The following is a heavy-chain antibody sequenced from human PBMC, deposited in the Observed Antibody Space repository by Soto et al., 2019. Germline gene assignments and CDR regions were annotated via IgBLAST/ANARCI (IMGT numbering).Heavy chain of an antibody. V-gene: IGHV4-39*01. CDR3: ATNVGMGYYGMDV. CDR2: MYYSGST. J-gene: IGHJ6*02. D-gene: IGHD2-8*01. CDR1: GGSISSSSYY. Sequence: QLQLQESGPGLVKPSETLSLTCTVSGGSISSSSYYWGWIRQPPGKGLEWIGSMYYSGSTYYNPSLKSRVTISVDTSKNQFSLKLSSVTAADTAVYYCATNVGMGYYGMDVWGQGTTVTVSS.